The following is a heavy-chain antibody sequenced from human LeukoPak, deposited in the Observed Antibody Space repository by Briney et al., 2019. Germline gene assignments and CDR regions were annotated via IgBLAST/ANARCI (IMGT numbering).Heavy chain of an antibody. D-gene: IGHD3-9*01. Sequence: SETLSLTCTVSGGSISSYYWSWIRQPPGKGLEWIGYIYYSGSTNYNPSLKSRVTISVDTSKNQFSLKLSSVTAADTAVYYCARGAAYYDTLTGYYPGAFDIWGQGTMVTVSS. CDR2: IYYSGST. V-gene: IGHV4-59*01. J-gene: IGHJ3*02. CDR1: GGSISSYY. CDR3: ARGAAYYDTLTGYYPGAFDI.